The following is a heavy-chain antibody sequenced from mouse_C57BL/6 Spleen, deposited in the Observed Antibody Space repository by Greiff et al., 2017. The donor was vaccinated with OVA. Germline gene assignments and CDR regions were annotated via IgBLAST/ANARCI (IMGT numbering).Heavy chain of an antibody. CDR3: ARLTGGLLYAMDY. D-gene: IGHD2-3*01. CDR1: GYTFTSYW. J-gene: IGHJ4*01. V-gene: IGHV1-69*01. CDR2: IDPSDSYT. Sequence: VQLQQSGAELVMPGASVKLSCKASGYTFTSYWMHWVKQRPGQGLEWIGEIDPSDSYTNYNQKFKGKSTLTVDKSSSTAYMQLSSLTSEDSAVYYCARLTGGLLYAMDYWGQGTSVTVSS.